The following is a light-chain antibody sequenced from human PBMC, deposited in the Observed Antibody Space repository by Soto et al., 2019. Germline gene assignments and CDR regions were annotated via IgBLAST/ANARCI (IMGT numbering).Light chain of an antibody. CDR2: AAS. CDR3: QKCKGAPFT. Sequence: DIQMTQSASSLSAFVGDRGTITCLASQDIGNFLAWYEQKPGKGPKLLIYAASTLQSGVPSRFSGSGSGTDFTLTISSLQPEDVATYYCQKCKGAPFTFGGGTKVDIK. V-gene: IGKV1-27*01. J-gene: IGKJ4*01. CDR1: QDIGNF.